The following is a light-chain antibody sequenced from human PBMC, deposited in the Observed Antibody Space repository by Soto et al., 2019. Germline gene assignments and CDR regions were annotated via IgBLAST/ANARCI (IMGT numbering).Light chain of an antibody. CDR2: GAS. CDR3: HQYNNVPPDT. CDR1: QSVNNN. V-gene: IGKV3-15*01. Sequence: EIILTQSPASLSVSPGERATLSCRASQSVNNNLAWYQQKPGQAPRLLIYGASTRATGIPGRVRGSGSGTEFTLTITSLQSEDFAVYFCHQYNNVPPDTFGQGTQLEIK. J-gene: IGKJ2*01.